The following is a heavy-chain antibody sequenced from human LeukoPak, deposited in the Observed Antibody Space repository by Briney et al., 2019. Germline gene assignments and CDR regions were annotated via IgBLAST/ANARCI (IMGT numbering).Heavy chain of an antibody. D-gene: IGHD4-17*01. J-gene: IGHJ6*03. CDR2: MSYNGRKV. CDR1: EFTFSNYA. Sequence: GGSLRLSCVASEFTFSNYAVSWVRQAPGKGLEWVSFMSYNGRKVHYADSVKGRFTISRDDSKNAVCLPMNSLRAEDTAVYYCGKDQGNGDYYRIYYYMEVGRKGTAVSVPS. CDR3: GKDQGNGDYYRIYYYMEV. V-gene: IGHV3-23*01.